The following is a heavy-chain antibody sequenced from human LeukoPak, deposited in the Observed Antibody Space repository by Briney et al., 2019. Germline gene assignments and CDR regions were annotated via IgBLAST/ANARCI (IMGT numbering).Heavy chain of an antibody. D-gene: IGHD2-2*02. J-gene: IGHJ6*03. CDR2: ISSSSSTI. V-gene: IGHV3-48*01. CDR1: GFTFSSYS. CDR3: ARVDCSSTSCYTGDYYYYYYMDV. Sequence: GGSLRLSCAASGFTFSSYSMNWVRQARGKGLEWVSYISSSSSTIYYADSVKGRFTISRDNAKNSLYLQMNSLRTEDTAVYYCARVDCSSTSCYTGDYYYYYYMDVWGKGTTVTVSS.